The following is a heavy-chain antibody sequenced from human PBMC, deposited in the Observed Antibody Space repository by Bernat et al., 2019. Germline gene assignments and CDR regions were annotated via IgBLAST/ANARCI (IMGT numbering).Heavy chain of an antibody. CDR1: GFTFSNAW. V-gene: IGHV3-15*01. J-gene: IGHJ6*02. Sequence: EVQLVESGGGLVKPGGSLRLSCAASGFTFSNAWMSWVRQAPGKGLEWVGRIKSKTDGGTTDYAAAVKGRFTISRDDAKNTLYLQMNSLKTEDTAVYYCTTDPGTGEGGYDDYYYYYGMDVWGQGTTVTVSS. CDR2: IKSKTDGGTT. D-gene: IGHD5-12*01. CDR3: TTDPGTGEGGYDDYYYYYGMDV.